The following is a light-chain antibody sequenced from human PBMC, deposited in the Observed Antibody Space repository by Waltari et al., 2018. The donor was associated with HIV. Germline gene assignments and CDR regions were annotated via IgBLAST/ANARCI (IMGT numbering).Light chain of an antibody. CDR2: AAS. J-gene: IGKJ2*01. CDR3: QQSYALPYT. CDR1: QDIGNH. V-gene: IGKV1-39*01. Sequence: DIQMTQSPTYLSASAVDSVTIACRASQDIGNHLNWYQQRPGRAPKLMIAAASSLQSGVPSRFSGSGYGTHFSLTINGPQPEDFVKYYCQQSYALPYTFGQGTRVEVK.